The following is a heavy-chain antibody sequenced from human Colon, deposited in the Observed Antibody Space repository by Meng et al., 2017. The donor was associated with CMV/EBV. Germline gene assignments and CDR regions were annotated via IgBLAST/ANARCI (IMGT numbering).Heavy chain of an antibody. J-gene: IGHJ6*02. V-gene: IGHV3-20*04. D-gene: IGHD3-10*01. CDR1: GFNFDDYG. CDR2: ITWNGVNT. CDR3: ARDVGPGTYQPHYYYGMDL. Sequence: GGSLRLSCAASGFNFDDYGMNWVRQVPGKGLEWVSGITWNGVNTGYADSVKGRFTISRDNAKHSLFLQMNSLRVEDTGLYYCARDVGPGTYQPHYYYGMDLWGQGTTVTVSS.